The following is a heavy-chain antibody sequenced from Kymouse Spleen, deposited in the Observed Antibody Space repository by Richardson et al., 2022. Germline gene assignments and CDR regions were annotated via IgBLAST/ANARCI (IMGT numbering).Heavy chain of an antibody. J-gene: IGHJ6*02. V-gene: IGHV6-1*01. CDR3: ARGGVIVGATDYYYYGMDV. CDR2: TYYRSKWYN. D-gene: IGHD1-26*01. CDR1: GDSVSSNSAA. Sequence: QVQLQQSGPGLVKPSQTLSLTCAISGDSVSSNSAAWNWIRQSPSRGLEWLGRTYYRSKWYNDYAVSVKSRITINPDTSKNQFSLQLNSVTPEDTAVYYCARGGVIVGATDYYYYGMDVWGQGTTVTVSS.